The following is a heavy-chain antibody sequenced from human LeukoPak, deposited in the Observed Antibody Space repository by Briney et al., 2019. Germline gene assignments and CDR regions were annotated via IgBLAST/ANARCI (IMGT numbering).Heavy chain of an antibody. CDR1: GGSISSGTYY. V-gene: IGHV4-61*09. CDR2: ISTSGGT. J-gene: IGHJ4*02. CDR3: ATRKLGNDY. Sequence: PSETLSLTCTVSGGSISSGTYYWSWIRQPAGKGLEWIGHISTSGGTNYNPSLKRRVTISVDTSNNQFSLNLSSVTAADTAVYYCATRKLGNDYWGQGTLVTVSS. D-gene: IGHD7-27*01.